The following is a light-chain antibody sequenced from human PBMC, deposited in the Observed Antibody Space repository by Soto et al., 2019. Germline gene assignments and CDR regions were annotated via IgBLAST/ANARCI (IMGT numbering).Light chain of an antibody. CDR1: QTISNT. J-gene: IGKJ4*01. Sequence: EIMLTQSPATLSVSPGHKVSLSCRANQTISNTLAWYQQKPGQAPRLLIYAASTRATGVSARFSGSGSGTEFTLTISSLQSEDFTIYYCQYYNNWLATFGGGTKVDIK. CDR2: AAS. V-gene: IGKV3-15*01. CDR3: QYYNNWLAT.